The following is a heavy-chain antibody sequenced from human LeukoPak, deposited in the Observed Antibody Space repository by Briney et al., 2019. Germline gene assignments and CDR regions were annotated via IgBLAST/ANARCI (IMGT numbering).Heavy chain of an antibody. CDR3: ARRTPYSTSYFDH. V-gene: IGHV5-51*01. J-gene: IGHJ4*02. Sequence: GESLKISCQGSGYSFTTYWIGWVRQMPGKGLECMGIIYPGDSDTRYSPSFQGQVTISADRSIDTAYLQWNSLKASDTAIYYCARRTPYSTSYFDHWGQGTLVTVSS. CDR2: IYPGDSDT. CDR1: GYSFTTYW. D-gene: IGHD6-13*01.